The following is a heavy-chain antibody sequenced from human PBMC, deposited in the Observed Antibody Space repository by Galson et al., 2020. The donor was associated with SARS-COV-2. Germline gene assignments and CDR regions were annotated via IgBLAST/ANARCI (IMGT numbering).Heavy chain of an antibody. V-gene: IGHV3-30*18. CDR2: IAYDGSNK. CDR1: GFTFSSYG. Sequence: LKISCAASGFTFSSYGMHWVRQAPGKGLEWVAVIAYDGSNKYYADSVKGRFTISRDNSKNTLYLQMNSLRAEDTAVYYCAKDPRKRVAGTSGAYYGMGVWGPGTTVTVSS. J-gene: IGHJ6*02. D-gene: IGHD6-19*01. CDR3: AKDPRKRVAGTSGAYYGMGV.